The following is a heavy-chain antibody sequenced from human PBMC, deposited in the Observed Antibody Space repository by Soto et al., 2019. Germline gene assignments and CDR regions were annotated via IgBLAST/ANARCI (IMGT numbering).Heavy chain of an antibody. CDR3: ATRAAIQYRPYAFDI. V-gene: IGHV1-24*01. J-gene: IGHJ3*02. CDR2: FDPEDGET. CDR1: GYTLTELS. Sequence: GASVKVSCKVSGYTLTELSMHWVRQAPGKGLERMGGFDPEDGETIYAQKLQGRVTMTEDTSTDTAYMELSSLRSEDTFVYYCATRAAIQYRPYAFDIWGQGTMVTDSS. D-gene: IGHD3-16*02.